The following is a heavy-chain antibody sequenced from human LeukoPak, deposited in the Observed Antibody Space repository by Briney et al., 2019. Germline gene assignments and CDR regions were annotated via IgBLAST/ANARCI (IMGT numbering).Heavy chain of an antibody. CDR2: IKVDGTDK. Sequence: GGSLRLSCAASRFGFSNYWMSWVRQAPGKGLEWVAYIKVDGTDKYYLDSVEGRFTISRDNAKNSLYLQMNRLRAEDTAVYYCTTIGGLGTDDYWGQGTLVTVSS. J-gene: IGHJ4*02. D-gene: IGHD7-27*01. CDR1: RFGFSNYW. CDR3: TTIGGLGTDDY. V-gene: IGHV3-7*01.